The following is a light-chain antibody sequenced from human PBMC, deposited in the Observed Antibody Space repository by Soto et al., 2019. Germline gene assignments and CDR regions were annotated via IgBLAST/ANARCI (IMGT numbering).Light chain of an antibody. CDR1: QSISSW. Sequence: DIQLTQSPSTLSASVGNRVTITCRASQSISSWLAWYQQKPGKAPKLLIYDAYSLESGTPSGFRGRRSGTEFTLTIASVKPEDFATYYRQQYSSYSPLTFGGGTKVDIK. V-gene: IGKV1-5*01. CDR2: DAY. J-gene: IGKJ4*01. CDR3: QQYSSYSPLT.